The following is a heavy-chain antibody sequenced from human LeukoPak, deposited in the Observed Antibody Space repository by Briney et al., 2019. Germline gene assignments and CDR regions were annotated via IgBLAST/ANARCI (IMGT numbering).Heavy chain of an antibody. Sequence: GASVKVSCKVSGYTLTELSMHWVRQAPGKGLEWMGGFDPEDGETIYTQKFQGRVTMTEDTSTDTAYMELSSLRSEDTAVYYCAPRSRYPGYPPGDDADDASDIWGQGTMVTVSS. D-gene: IGHD5-18*01. CDR2: FDPEDGET. V-gene: IGHV1-24*01. J-gene: IGHJ3*02. CDR1: GYTLTELS. CDR3: APRSRYPGYPPGDDADDASDI.